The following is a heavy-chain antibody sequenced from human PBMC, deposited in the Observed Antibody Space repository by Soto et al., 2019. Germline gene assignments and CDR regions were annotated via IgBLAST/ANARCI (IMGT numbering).Heavy chain of an antibody. D-gene: IGHD6-13*01. Sequence: PGGSLRLSCAASGFTFDAYAMHWVRQVPGKGLDWVSGINWNSGSIGYGDSVKGRFAISRDNAKNSLHLQMNSLSAEDTAFYYCVKDESINWYSGHFRHWGQGTLVTVSS. CDR2: INWNSGSI. CDR3: VKDESINWYSGHFRH. J-gene: IGHJ1*01. V-gene: IGHV3-9*01. CDR1: GFTFDAYA.